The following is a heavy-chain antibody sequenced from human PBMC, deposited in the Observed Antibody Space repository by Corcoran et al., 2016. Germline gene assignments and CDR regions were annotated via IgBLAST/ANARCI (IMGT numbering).Heavy chain of an antibody. Sequence: QVQLVQSGAEVKKPGASVKVSCKASGYTFTSYGISWVRQAPGQRLEWMGWINAGNGNTNYAQKFQGRVTMTRDTSISTAYMELSRLRSDDTAVYYWARTYYDFWSGYCFDYWGQGTLVTVSS. CDR3: ARTYYDFWSGYCFDY. J-gene: IGHJ4*02. CDR1: GYTFTSYG. V-gene: IGHV1-18*01. CDR2: INAGNGNT. D-gene: IGHD3-3*01.